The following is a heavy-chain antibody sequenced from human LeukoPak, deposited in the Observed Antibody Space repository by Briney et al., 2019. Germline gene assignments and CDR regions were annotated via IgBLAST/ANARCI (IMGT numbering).Heavy chain of an antibody. CDR1: GGSISSYS. CDR2: IYYSGST. D-gene: IGHD5-12*01. CDR3: ARGVTSGYASDYYFDY. J-gene: IGHJ4*02. Sequence: SETLSLTCTVSGGSISSYSWSWIRQPPGKGLEWSGYIYYSGSTNYNPSLKSRVTISVDTSKNQFSLKLSSVTAADTAAYYCARGVTSGYASDYYFDYWGQGTLLTVSS. V-gene: IGHV4-59*01.